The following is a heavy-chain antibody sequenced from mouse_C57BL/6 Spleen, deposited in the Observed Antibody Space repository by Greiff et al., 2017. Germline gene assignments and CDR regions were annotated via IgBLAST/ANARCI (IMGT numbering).Heavy chain of an antibody. V-gene: IGHV1-50*01. CDR3: ARKKDYDYDEDYAMDY. Sequence: QVQLQQPGAELVKPGASVKLSCKASGYTFTSYWMQWVKQRPGQGLEWIGEIDPSDSYTNYNQKFKGKATLTVDTSSSTAYMQRSSLTSEDAAVYYCARKKDYDYDEDYAMDYWGQGTSVTVSS. CDR2: IDPSDSYT. J-gene: IGHJ4*01. CDR1: GYTFTSYW. D-gene: IGHD2-4*01.